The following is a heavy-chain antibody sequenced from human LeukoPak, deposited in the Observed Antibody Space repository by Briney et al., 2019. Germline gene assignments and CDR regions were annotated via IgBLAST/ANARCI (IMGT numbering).Heavy chain of an antibody. CDR3: ASHGIGGVPAAIGMDV. CDR1: GGSFSGYY. Sequence: SETLSLTCAVYGGSFSGYYWSWIRQPPGKGLEWIGEINHSGSTNYNPSLKSRVTISVDTSKNQFSLKLSSVTAADTAVYYCASHGIGGVPAAIGMDVWGQGTTVTVSS. D-gene: IGHD2-2*01. V-gene: IGHV4-34*01. CDR2: INHSGST. J-gene: IGHJ6*02.